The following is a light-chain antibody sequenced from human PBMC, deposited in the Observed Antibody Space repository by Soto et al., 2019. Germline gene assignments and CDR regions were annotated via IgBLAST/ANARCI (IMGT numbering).Light chain of an antibody. CDR2: AVS. Sequence: QSVLTQPASVSGSPGQWITISCAGTNSDVGNYNLVSWYQHHPGKAPRLIIYAVSKRPSGISDRFSGPKSGSTASLTISGLQPEDEADYHCCSYAGNTTFKFGGGTKVTVL. J-gene: IGLJ2*01. V-gene: IGLV2-23*02. CDR1: NSDVGNYNL. CDR3: CSYAGNTTFK.